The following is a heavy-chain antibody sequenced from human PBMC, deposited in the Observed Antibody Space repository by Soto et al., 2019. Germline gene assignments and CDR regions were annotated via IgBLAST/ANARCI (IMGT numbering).Heavy chain of an antibody. CDR3: ARGRGAAADYFDF. Sequence: QVQLVESGGGLVKPGESLRLSCAVSGFTFSDYYMTWIRQAPGTGLEWVSYISSSTSLTNYADSVKGRFTISRDNAKNSLFLQMNSLRAEDTAVYYCARGRGAAADYFDFWGQGTLVTVSS. D-gene: IGHD6-13*01. CDR1: GFTFSDYY. V-gene: IGHV3-11*05. CDR2: ISSSTSLT. J-gene: IGHJ4*02.